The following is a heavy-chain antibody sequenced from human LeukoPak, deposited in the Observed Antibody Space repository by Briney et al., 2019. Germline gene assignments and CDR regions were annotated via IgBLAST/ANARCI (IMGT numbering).Heavy chain of an antibody. D-gene: IGHD4-23*01. V-gene: IGHV1-2*02. Sequence: GASVKVSCKASGYTFTGYYMHWVRQAPGRGLEWMGWINPNSGGTYYAQKFQGRVTMTSDTSISTAYMELRRLRSDNTAVYYCARDLYGGTSATFDYWGQGTLVTVSS. CDR3: ARDLYGGTSATFDY. CDR1: GYTFTGYY. CDR2: INPNSGGT. J-gene: IGHJ4*02.